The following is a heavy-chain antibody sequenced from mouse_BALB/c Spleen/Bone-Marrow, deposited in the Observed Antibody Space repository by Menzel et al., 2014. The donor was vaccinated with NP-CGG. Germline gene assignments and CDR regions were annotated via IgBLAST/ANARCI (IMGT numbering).Heavy chain of an antibody. J-gene: IGHJ2*01. CDR3: ARLHDS. V-gene: IGHV1-7*01. Sequence: QVQLQQPGTELAKPGASVKMSCKASGYTFTNYWMHWVKQRPGQGLEWIGYINPTTDYTEYNQRFKDKATLTADKSSSTAYMQLSRLTSEDSAVYYCARLHDSWGQGTTLTVSS. CDR1: GYTFTNYW. CDR2: INPTTDYT. D-gene: IGHD2-12*01.